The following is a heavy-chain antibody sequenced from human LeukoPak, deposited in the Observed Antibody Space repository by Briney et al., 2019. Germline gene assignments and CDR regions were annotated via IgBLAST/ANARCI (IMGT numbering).Heavy chain of an antibody. CDR2: INPNSGGT. CDR1: GYTFTSYG. D-gene: IGHD6-13*01. Sequence: ASVKVSCKASGYTFTSYGISWVRQAPGQGLEWMGWINPNSGGTNYAQKFQGRVTMTRDTSISTAYMELSRLRSDDTAVYYCARLSSNYYYGMDVWGQGTTVTVSS. J-gene: IGHJ6*02. CDR3: ARLSSNYYYGMDV. V-gene: IGHV1-2*02.